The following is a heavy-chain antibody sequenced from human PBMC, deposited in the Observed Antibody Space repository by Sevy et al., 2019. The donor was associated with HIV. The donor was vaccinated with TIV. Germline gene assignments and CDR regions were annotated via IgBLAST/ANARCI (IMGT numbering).Heavy chain of an antibody. CDR2: ITGGGGSA. Sequence: GGSLRLSCETSGFTFSNYAMSWVRHAPGKGLEWVSAITGGGGSAYYADSVKGRFTISSDNSKNTLYLQMNSLRVEDTAMYYCAKVGNIVVIPAAIYYYYALDVWGQGTPVTVSS. D-gene: IGHD2-2*01. CDR1: GFTFSNYA. V-gene: IGHV3-23*01. J-gene: IGHJ6*02. CDR3: AKVGNIVVIPAAIYYYYALDV.